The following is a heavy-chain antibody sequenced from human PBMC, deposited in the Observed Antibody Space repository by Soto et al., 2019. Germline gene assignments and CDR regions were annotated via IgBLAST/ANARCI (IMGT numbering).Heavy chain of an antibody. J-gene: IGHJ6*02. CDR2: IYYSGST. CDR1: GGSISSYY. D-gene: IGHD3-10*01. Sequence: SETLSLTCTVSGGSISSYYCIFIRQPPGKGLEWIGYIYYSGSTNYNPSLKSRVTISVDTSKNQFSLKLSSVTAADTAVYYCARDRQRGKAGMDVWGQGTTVTVSS. CDR3: ARDRQRGKAGMDV. V-gene: IGHV4-59*01.